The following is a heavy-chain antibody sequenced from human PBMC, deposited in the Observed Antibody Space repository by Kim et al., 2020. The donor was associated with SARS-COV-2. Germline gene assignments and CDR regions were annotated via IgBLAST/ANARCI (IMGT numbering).Heavy chain of an antibody. CDR1: GFTFSGSA. CDR3: TRPSTWEAQQPRVDY. V-gene: IGHV3-73*01. Sequence: GGSLRLSCAASGFTFSGSAMHWVRQASGKGLEWVGRIRSKANSYATAYAASVKGRFTISRDDSKNTAYLQMNSLKTEDTAVYYCTRPSTWEAQQPRVDYWGQGTLVTVSS. D-gene: IGHD6-13*01. J-gene: IGHJ4*02. CDR2: IRSKANSYAT.